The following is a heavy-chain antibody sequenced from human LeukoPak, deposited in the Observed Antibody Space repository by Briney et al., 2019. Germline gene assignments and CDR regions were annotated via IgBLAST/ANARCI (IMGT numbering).Heavy chain of an antibody. D-gene: IGHD2-15*01. CDR2: ISNSGDTT. CDR1: GFTFSNYA. CDR3: ARGGFCSGGSCYNWALFDY. Sequence: GGSLRLSCAASGFTFSNYAMTWVRQSPGKGLEWVSSISNSGDTTFYTDSVKGRFTISRDNSKNTLYLRMNSLRAEDTAVYYCARGGFCSGGSCYNWALFDYWGQGTLVTVSS. V-gene: IGHV3-23*01. J-gene: IGHJ4*02.